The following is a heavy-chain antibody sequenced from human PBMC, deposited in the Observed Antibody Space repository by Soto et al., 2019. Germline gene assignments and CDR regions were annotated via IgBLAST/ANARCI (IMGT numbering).Heavy chain of an antibody. V-gene: IGHV4-39*01. Sequence: SETLSLTCTVSGGSISSSSYYWGWIRQPPGKGLEWIGSIYYSGRTYYNPSLKSRVTISVDTSKNQFSLKLSSVTAADTAVYYCARGGYDYVWGSYRHGAFDIWGQGTMVTVSS. CDR3: ARGGYDYVWGSYRHGAFDI. J-gene: IGHJ3*02. CDR1: GGSISSSSYY. D-gene: IGHD3-16*02. CDR2: IYYSGRT.